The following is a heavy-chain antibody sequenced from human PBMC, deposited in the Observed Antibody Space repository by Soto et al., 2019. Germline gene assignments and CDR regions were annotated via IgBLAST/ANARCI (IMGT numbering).Heavy chain of an antibody. CDR1: GGSISSGNYY. Sequence: SETLSLTCTVSGGSISSGNYYWSWIRQPPGKGLEWIGFISYSGTTHYSASLRSRVSISVDTSKNQFSLDLTSVTSADTAVYYCARDQLSSGLYVWFDPWGQGTLVTVSS. CDR2: ISYSGTT. V-gene: IGHV4-30-4*02. CDR3: ARDQLSSGLYVWFDP. D-gene: IGHD6-25*01. J-gene: IGHJ5*02.